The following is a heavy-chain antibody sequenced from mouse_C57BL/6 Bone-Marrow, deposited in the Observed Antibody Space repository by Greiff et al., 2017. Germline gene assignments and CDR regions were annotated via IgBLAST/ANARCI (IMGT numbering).Heavy chain of an antibody. CDR3: ARSHYGSSYLYAMDY. CDR1: GYTFTDYN. J-gene: IGHJ4*01. Sequence: VHVKQSGPELVKPGASVKIPCKASGYTFTDYNMDWVKQSHGKSLEWIGDINPNNGGTIYNQKFKGKATLTVDKSSSTAYMELRSLTSEDTAVYYCARSHYGSSYLYAMDYWGQGTSVTVSS. CDR2: INPNNGGT. V-gene: IGHV1-18*01. D-gene: IGHD1-1*01.